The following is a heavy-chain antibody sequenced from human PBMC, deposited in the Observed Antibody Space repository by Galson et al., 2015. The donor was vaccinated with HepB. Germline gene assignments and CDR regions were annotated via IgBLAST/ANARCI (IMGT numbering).Heavy chain of an antibody. J-gene: IGHJ4*02. CDR2: IYPGDSDT. V-gene: IGHV5-51*01. CDR1: GYSFTSYW. D-gene: IGHD2-15*01. Sequence: QSGAEVKKPGESLKISCKGSGYSFTSYWIGWVRQMPGKGPEWMGIIYPGDSDTRYSPSFQGQVTISADKSISTAYLQWSSLKASDTAMYYCARHPGDCSGGSCYSFYYFDYWGQGTLVTVSS. CDR3: ARHPGDCSGGSCYSFYYFDY.